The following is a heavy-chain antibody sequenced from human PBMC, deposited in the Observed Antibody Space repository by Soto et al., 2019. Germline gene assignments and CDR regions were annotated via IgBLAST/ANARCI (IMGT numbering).Heavy chain of an antibody. CDR3: GRAIVGAQGGHFGY. D-gene: IGHD1-26*01. J-gene: IGHJ4*02. Sequence: SVKVSCKASGYTFTSYYMHWVRQAPGQGLEWMGIINPSGGSTSYAQKFQGRVTMTRDTSTSTVYMAMSSLRSEDTAVYYCGRAIVGAQGGHFGYSGQAKMVAVCS. CDR1: GYTFTSYY. CDR2: INPSGGST. V-gene: IGHV1-46*01.